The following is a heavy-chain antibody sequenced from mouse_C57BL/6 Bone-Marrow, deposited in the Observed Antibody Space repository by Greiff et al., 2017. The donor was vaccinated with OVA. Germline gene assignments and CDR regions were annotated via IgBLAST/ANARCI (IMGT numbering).Heavy chain of an antibody. J-gene: IGHJ1*03. CDR2: ISNLAYSI. V-gene: IGHV5-15*01. Sequence: EVQGVESGGGLVQPGGSLKLSCAASGFTFSDYGMAWVRQAPRKGPEWVAFISNLAYSIYYADTVTGRFTISRENAKNTLYLEMSSLRSEDTAMYYCARHYGRYFDVWGTGTTVTVSS. CDR1: GFTFSDYG. CDR3: ARHYGRYFDV. D-gene: IGHD1-1*01.